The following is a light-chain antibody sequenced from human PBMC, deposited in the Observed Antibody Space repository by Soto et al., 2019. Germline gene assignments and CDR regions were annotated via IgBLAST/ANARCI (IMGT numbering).Light chain of an antibody. J-gene: IGLJ3*02. CDR1: SNDVGGYNL. Sequence: QSALTQPASVSGSPGQSITISCIGTSNDVGGYNLVSWYQQHPGKAPKLIIYEASERPSGVSDRFSGSRAGNTASLTISGLRAEDEADYYCCSYAGNITWVFGGGTKLTVL. CDR2: EAS. V-gene: IGLV2-23*01. CDR3: CSYAGNITWV.